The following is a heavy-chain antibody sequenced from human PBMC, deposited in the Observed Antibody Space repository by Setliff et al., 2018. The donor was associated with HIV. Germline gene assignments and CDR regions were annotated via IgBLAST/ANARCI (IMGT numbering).Heavy chain of an antibody. CDR3: ARQDSLLEWSPFDY. CDR2: IYPGDSDT. CDR1: GYSFTSYW. Sequence: RGESLTISCKGSGYSFTSYWIGWVRQMPGKGLEWMGIIYPGDSDTRYSPSFQGQVTISADKSISTAYLQWSSLKASDTAMYYCARQDSLLEWSPFDYWGQGTLVTVSS. D-gene: IGHD3-3*01. J-gene: IGHJ4*02. V-gene: IGHV5-51*01.